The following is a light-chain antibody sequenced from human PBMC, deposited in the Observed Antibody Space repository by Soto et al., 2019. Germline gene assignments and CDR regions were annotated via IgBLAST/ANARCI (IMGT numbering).Light chain of an antibody. J-gene: IGKJ1*01. CDR3: QQYDNLPWA. CDR2: DAS. V-gene: IGKV1-33*01. Sequence: DLQMTQSPSSLSASVGDRVTITCQASQDISNYLNWYQQKPGKAPKLLIYDASNLETGVPSRFSGSGSGTDFTFTISSLQPEDIATYYCQQYDNLPWAFCQGTKVEIK. CDR1: QDISNY.